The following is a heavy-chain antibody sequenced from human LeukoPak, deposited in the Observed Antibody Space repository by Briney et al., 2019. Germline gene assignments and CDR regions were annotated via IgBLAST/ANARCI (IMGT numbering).Heavy chain of an antibody. CDR3: AKARGSDYGDYVIFDF. CDR1: GFRFSDFD. V-gene: IGHV3-23*01. CDR2: LSGSGRDR. Sequence: GGTLRLSCAASGFRFSDFDMSWVCQAPGKGLEWVSSLSGSGRDRYYADSVKGRFSISRGNSKNTLYLQMNSLRAEDTALYYCAKARGSDYGDYVIFDFWGQGTLVTVSS. J-gene: IGHJ4*02. D-gene: IGHD4-17*01.